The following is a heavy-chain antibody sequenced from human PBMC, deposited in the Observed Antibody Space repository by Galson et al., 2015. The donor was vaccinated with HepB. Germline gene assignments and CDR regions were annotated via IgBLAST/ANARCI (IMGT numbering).Heavy chain of an antibody. V-gene: IGHV1-18*01. CDR3: AIVVPAAIASDAFDI. Sequence: SVKVSCKASSYTFTSYGISWVRQAPGQGLEWMGWISAYNGNTNYAQKLQGRVTMTTDTSTSTAYMELRSLRSDDTAVYYCAIVVPAAIASDAFDIWGQGTMVTVSS. J-gene: IGHJ3*02. CDR1: SYTFTSYG. CDR2: ISAYNGNT. D-gene: IGHD2-2*02.